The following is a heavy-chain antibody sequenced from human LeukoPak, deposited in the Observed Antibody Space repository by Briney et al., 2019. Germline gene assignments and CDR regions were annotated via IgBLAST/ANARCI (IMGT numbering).Heavy chain of an antibody. V-gene: IGHV3-30-3*01. D-gene: IGHD3-22*01. CDR1: GFTFSSYA. J-gene: IGHJ5*02. CDR3: ARDAFITGFDP. Sequence: GGSLRLSCAASGFTFSSYAMHWVHQAPGKGLEWVAVISYDGSNKYYADSVKGRFTISRDNSKNTLYLQMNSLRAEDTAVYYCARDAFITGFDPWGQGTLVTVSS. CDR2: ISYDGSNK.